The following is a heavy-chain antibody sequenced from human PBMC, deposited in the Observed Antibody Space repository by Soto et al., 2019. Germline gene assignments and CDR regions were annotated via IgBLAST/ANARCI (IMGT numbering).Heavy chain of an antibody. CDR2: IYHSGST. CDR3: ARARGGYYGDHRYFDL. CDR1: SDSISSSNW. Sequence: QVQLQESGPGLVKPSGTLSLTCAVSSDSISSSNWWSWVRQPPGKGLEWIGEIYHSGSTNYNPSLKSRVTISVDKSKNQFSLKLTSVTAADTAIFYCARARGGYYGDHRYFDLWGRGTLVTVSS. D-gene: IGHD3-10*01. V-gene: IGHV4-4*02. J-gene: IGHJ2*01.